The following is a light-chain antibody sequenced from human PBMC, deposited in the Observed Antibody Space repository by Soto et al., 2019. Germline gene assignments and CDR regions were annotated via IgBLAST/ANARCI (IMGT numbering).Light chain of an antibody. CDR1: QSVGSY. V-gene: IGKV3-11*01. CDR2: ETS. Sequence: EIVLTQSPATLSLSPGERATLSCRASQSVGSYLTWYQQKPGQAPRLLIYETSKRATGIPARFSGSGSGTNFTFTIRSLEPEDFAVYYCQQRSSWPRTFGQGTKVDIK. CDR3: QQRSSWPRT. J-gene: IGKJ1*01.